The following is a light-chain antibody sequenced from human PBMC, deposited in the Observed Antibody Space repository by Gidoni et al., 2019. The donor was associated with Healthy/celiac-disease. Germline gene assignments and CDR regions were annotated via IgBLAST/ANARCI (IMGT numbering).Light chain of an antibody. CDR2: SNN. V-gene: IGLV1-44*01. CDR3: AAWDDSLNGHVV. J-gene: IGLJ2*01. Sequence: QSVLTQQPSASGTPGQRVTISCSGSSSNIGSNTVNWYQQLPGTAPQPLIYSNNQRPSGVPDRFSGSKSGTSASLAISGLQSEDEADYYCAAWDDSLNGHVVFGGGTKLTVL. CDR1: SSNIGSNT.